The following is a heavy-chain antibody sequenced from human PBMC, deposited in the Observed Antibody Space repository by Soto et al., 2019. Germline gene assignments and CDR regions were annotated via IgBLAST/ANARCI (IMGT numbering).Heavy chain of an antibody. D-gene: IGHD2-15*01. CDR1: GYTFTGYY. CDR3: ARDFCSGGSCYRTLDL. J-gene: IGHJ2*01. V-gene: IGHV1-2*04. Sequence: ASVKVSCKASGYTFTGYYMHWVRQAPGQGLEWMGWINPNSGGTNYAQKFQGWVTMTRDTSISTAYMELSRLRSDDTAVYYCARDFCSGGSCYRTLDLWGRGTLVTSPQ. CDR2: INPNSGGT.